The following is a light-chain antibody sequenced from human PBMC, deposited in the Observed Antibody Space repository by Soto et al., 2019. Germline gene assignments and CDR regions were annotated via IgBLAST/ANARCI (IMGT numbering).Light chain of an antibody. CDR3: QQYGTSPRT. CDR1: HTISSSY. CDR2: GAS. V-gene: IGKV3-20*01. J-gene: IGKJ1*01. Sequence: EIVLTQSPGTLSLSPGERATLSCRASHTISSSYLAWYQQKPGQAPRLLMYGASTRATGIPARFSGSGSGTEFTLTISSLQSEDFAVYYCQQYGTSPRTFGQGTKVDIK.